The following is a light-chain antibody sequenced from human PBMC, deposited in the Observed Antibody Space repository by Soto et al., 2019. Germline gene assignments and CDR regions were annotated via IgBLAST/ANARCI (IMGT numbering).Light chain of an antibody. Sequence: DIQMTQSRSTLSASGGDIFTITCGASQSITSWLAWYQQKPGKGPNLLISDASSLQSGVPSRFSGSGSGTEFTLTISSLQPDDFATYYCQQYNSYPLTFGGGTKVDIK. CDR2: DAS. V-gene: IGKV1-5*01. CDR1: QSITSW. J-gene: IGKJ4*01. CDR3: QQYNSYPLT.